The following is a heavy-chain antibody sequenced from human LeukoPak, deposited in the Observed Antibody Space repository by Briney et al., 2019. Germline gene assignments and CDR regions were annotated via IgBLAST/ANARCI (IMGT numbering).Heavy chain of an antibody. CDR2: ISGSGGNT. J-gene: IGHJ4*02. V-gene: IGHV3-23*01. D-gene: IGHD1-14*01. CDR3: AKEYSVRNQFDH. Sequence: GSLRLSCTASGFTFSSYTMTWVRQAPGKGLEWVSVISGSGGNTYYADSVKGRFTISRDNSKNTLYLQMNSLRAEDTAVYYCAKEYSVRNQFDHWGQGTLVAVSS. CDR1: GFTFSSYT.